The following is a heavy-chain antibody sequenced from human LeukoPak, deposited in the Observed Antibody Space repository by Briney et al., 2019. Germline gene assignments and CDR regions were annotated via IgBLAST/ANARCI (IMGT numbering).Heavy chain of an antibody. D-gene: IGHD6-13*01. CDR1: GGSISSGGYY. CDR2: INHSGST. Sequence: SETLSLTCTVSGGSISSGGYYWSWIRQHPGKGLEWIGEINHSGSTNYNPSLKSRVTISVDTSKSQFSLKLSSVTAADTAVYYCARAYPGIAAAGTHTDYWGQGTLVTVSS. J-gene: IGHJ4*02. CDR3: ARAYPGIAAAGTHTDY. V-gene: IGHV4-39*07.